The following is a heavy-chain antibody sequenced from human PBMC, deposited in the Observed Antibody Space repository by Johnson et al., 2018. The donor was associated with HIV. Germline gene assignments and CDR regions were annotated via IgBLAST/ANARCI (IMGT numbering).Heavy chain of an antibody. CDR2: IKTDGRGT. CDR1: GFTFSDHW. Sequence: VQLVESGGGLVQPGGSLKLSCAASGFTFSDHWMYWVRQAPGKGLVWVSRIKTDGRGTNYADSVRGRFTISRDDAKNTLYLQMNSLRAEDTAVYYCAKDRWLRVPGAEFFCDMWGQGTMVTVSS. D-gene: IGHD5-12*01. V-gene: IGHV3-74*01. CDR3: AKDRWLRVPGAEFFCDM. J-gene: IGHJ3*02.